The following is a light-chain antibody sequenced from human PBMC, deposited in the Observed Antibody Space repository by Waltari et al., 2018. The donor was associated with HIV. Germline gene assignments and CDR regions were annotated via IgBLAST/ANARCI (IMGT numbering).Light chain of an antibody. CDR2: EVN. Sequence: QSALTQPPPASGSPGQSVTISCTGTSRDVGGSRYVSGYQQHPGKAPKLMIYEVNPRPSGVSDRFSGSKSANTASLTVSGLQSDDEADYYCNSYAGSNNWVFGGGTKLTVL. CDR3: NSYAGSNNWV. J-gene: IGLJ3*02. CDR1: SRDVGGSRY. V-gene: IGLV2-8*01.